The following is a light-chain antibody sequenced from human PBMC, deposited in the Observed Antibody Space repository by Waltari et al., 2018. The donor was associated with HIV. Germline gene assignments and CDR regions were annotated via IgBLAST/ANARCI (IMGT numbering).Light chain of an antibody. CDR1: RNDVGNYAY. CDR2: EVN. Sequence: QSALTQPPSASGSPGQSVTISCTGTRNDVGNYAYVPWYQQHPGKAPKLLIYEVNQRPSGVPDRFSGSKSDNTASLTVSGLQAEDEADYYCSSYAGRNNRLVFGGGTKMTVL. V-gene: IGLV2-8*01. CDR3: SSYAGRNNRLV. J-gene: IGLJ2*01.